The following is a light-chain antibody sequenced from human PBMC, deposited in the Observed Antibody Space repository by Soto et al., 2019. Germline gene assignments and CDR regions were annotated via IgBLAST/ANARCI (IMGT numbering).Light chain of an antibody. CDR3: RQYGRSLASA. CDR2: GAS. J-gene: IGKJ4*01. V-gene: IGKV3-20*01. Sequence: EIVLTQSRGTLSLSPGESATLSCLASQSVSSNFLAWYQEKPGQAPRLLIYGASSRATGIPDRFSGSGSGTDFTLTISTLEPEDFAVYYCRQYGRSLASAIGGGTKVDI. CDR1: QSVSSNF.